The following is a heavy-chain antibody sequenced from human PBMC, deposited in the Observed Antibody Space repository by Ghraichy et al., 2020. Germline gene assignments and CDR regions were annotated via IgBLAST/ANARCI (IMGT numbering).Heavy chain of an antibody. Sequence: ASVKVSCKASGYTFTSYGISWVRQAPGQGLEWMGWISAYNGNTNYAQKLQGRVTMTTDTSTSTAYMELRSLRSDDTAVYYCARWEIMEVVVITDNWFDPWGQGTLVTVSS. V-gene: IGHV1-18*01. D-gene: IGHD3-22*01. CDR2: ISAYNGNT. J-gene: IGHJ5*02. CDR1: GYTFTSYG. CDR3: ARWEIMEVVVITDNWFDP.